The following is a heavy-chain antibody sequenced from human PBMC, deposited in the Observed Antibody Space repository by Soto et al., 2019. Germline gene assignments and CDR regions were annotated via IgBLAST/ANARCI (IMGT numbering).Heavy chain of an antibody. Sequence: GGSLRLSCSASGFTFSSYAMHWVRQAPGKGLEYVSAISSNGGSTYYADSVKGRFTISRDNSKNTLYLQMSSLRAEDTAVYYCVKGGEPPLSMSSGMDVWGQGTTVTVSS. D-gene: IGHD2-2*01. J-gene: IGHJ6*02. CDR3: VKGGEPPLSMSSGMDV. CDR1: GFTFSSYA. CDR2: ISSNGGST. V-gene: IGHV3-64D*08.